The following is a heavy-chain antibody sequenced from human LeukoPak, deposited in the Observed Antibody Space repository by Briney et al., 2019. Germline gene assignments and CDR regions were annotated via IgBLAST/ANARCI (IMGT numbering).Heavy chain of an antibody. V-gene: IGHV5-51*01. Sequence: ESLKISCKGSGYILTSYWIGWVPQMPGKGLEWMGIIDPGDSDPRYSPSFQGQVTISADKSISTAYLQWSSLKASDTAMYYCARHGSTSPNLYYYGMDVWGQGTTVPVSS. D-gene: IGHD2-2*01. CDR1: GYILTSYW. CDR2: IDPGDSDP. J-gene: IGHJ6*02. CDR3: ARHGSTSPNLYYYGMDV.